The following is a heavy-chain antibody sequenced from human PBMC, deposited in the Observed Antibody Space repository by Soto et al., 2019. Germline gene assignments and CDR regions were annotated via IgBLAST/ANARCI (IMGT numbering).Heavy chain of an antibody. CDR3: ARHSGSGSYYNAHSY. CDR1: GYSFNTYW. V-gene: IGHV5-10-1*01. J-gene: IGHJ4*02. Sequence: GESLKISCQASGYSFNTYWNSWVRQMPGKGLECMGRIDPTDSYTDYGPSFEGHVTMSVDRSINTAYLEWSSLKASDTAMYYCARHSGSGSYYNAHSYWGQGTLVTVSS. D-gene: IGHD3-10*01. CDR2: IDPTDSYT.